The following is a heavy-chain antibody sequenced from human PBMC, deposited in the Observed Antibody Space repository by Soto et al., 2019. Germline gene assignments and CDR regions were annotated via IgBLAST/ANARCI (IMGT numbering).Heavy chain of an antibody. J-gene: IGHJ3*02. Sequence: QVQLQESGPGLVKPSQTLSLTCTVSGGSISSGDYYWSWIRQPPGKGLGWIGYIYYSGSTYYNPSLKSRVTISVDTSKNQFSLKLSSVTAADTAVYYCARDQPCSSTSCYTVNAFDIWGQGTMVTVSS. CDR3: ARDQPCSSTSCYTVNAFDI. CDR2: IYYSGST. V-gene: IGHV4-30-4*01. D-gene: IGHD2-2*02. CDR1: GGSISSGDYY.